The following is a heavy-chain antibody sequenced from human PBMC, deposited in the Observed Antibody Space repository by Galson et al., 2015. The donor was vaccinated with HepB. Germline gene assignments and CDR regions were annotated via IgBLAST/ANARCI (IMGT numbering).Heavy chain of an antibody. J-gene: IGHJ4*02. D-gene: IGHD7-27*01. CDR1: GFTFSSYA. CDR3: AKVDNWGLGYFDY. Sequence: SLRLSCAASGFTFSSYAMSWVRQAPGKGLEWVSAISGSGGNTYYADSMKGRFTISRDNSKNTLYLQMNSLRAEDTAVYYCAKVDNWGLGYFDYWGQVTLVTVSS. CDR2: ISGSGGNT. V-gene: IGHV3-23*01.